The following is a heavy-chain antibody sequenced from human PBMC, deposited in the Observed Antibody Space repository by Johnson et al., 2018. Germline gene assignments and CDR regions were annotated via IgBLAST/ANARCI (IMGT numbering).Heavy chain of an antibody. CDR1: GFTFSSYW. D-gene: IGHD2-2*01. CDR3: VRVTNVGIYGMDV. V-gene: IGHV3-74*01. J-gene: IGHJ6*02. Sequence: VQLQESGGGLVQPGGSLRLSCAASGFTFSSYWMHWVRQAPGKGLVWVSRINTDGRTTDYADSVKGRFTTSRDNARNTRYLQMNSLTAEDTAMYYCVRVTNVGIYGMDVGGQGATVTVSS. CDR2: INTDGRTT.